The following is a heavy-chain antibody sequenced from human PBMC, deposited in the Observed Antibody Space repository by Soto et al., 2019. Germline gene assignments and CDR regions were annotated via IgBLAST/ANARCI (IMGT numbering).Heavy chain of an antibody. J-gene: IGHJ6*02. CDR3: ARMVLWFGELTYYYYVMDG. CDR1: GFSLNTNGVG. CDR2: IFSNDEK. V-gene: IGHV2-26*01. D-gene: IGHD3-10*01. Sequence: SGPTLVNPTQTLTLTCTFSGFSLNTNGVGVGWIRQPPGKALEWLAHIFSNDEKSYRTSLKSRLTISKDTSKSQVVLTMTNMDPVDTATYYCARMVLWFGELTYYYYVMDGWGQGTTVTVSS.